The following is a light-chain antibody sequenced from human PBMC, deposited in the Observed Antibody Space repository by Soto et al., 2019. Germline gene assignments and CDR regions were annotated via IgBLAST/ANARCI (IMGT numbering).Light chain of an antibody. CDR1: QSINKW. CDR3: QQYNSDSS. J-gene: IGKJ4*01. Sequence: EIQMTQSPSTLSASVGDSVTITCRASQSINKWLAGYQQKPGKAPNLLIFDASNLQSGVPWRFSSSGVGTEFTLIISSLQPEDVATYYCQQYNSDSSFGGGTKVEIK. V-gene: IGKV1-5*01. CDR2: DAS.